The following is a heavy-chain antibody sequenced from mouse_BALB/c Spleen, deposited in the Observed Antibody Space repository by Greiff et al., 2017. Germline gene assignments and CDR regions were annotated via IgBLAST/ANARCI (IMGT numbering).Heavy chain of an antibody. CDR1: GYTFSSYW. CDR2: ILPGSGST. V-gene: IGHV1-9*01. J-gene: IGHJ4*01. D-gene: IGHD2-2*01. CDR3: ARSSRLWLRRTEYYYAMDY. Sequence: QVQLKQSGAELMKSGASVKISCKATGYTFSSYWIEWVKQRPGHGLEWIGEILPGSGSTNYNEKFKGKATFTADTSSNTAYMQLSSLTSEDSAVYYCARSSRLWLRRTEYYYAMDYWGQGTSVTVSS.